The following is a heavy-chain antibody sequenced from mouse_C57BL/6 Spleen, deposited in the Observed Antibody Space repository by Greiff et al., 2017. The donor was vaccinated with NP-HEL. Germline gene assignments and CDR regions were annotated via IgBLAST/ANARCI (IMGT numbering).Heavy chain of an antibody. V-gene: IGHV7-1*01. CDR2: SRNKANDYTT. CDR1: GFTFSDFY. J-gene: IGHJ4*01. D-gene: IGHD4-1*01. Sequence: EAKLVESGGGLVQSGRSLRLSCATSGFTFSDFYMEWVRQAPGKGLEWIAASRNKANDYTTEYSASVKGRFIVSRDTSQSILYLQMNALRAEDTAIYYCARDELGYAMDYWGQGTSVTVSS. CDR3: ARDELGYAMDY.